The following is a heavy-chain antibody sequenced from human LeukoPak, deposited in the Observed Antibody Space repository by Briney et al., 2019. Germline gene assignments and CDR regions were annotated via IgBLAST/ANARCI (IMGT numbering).Heavy chain of an antibody. Sequence: GGSLRLSCAASGFTFSGYPIHWVRQAPGKGLEWVAVISYDGSNKYYADSVKGRFTISRDNSKNTLYLQMNSLRAEDTAVYYCARDFGGSRDYWGQGTLVTVSS. V-gene: IGHV3-30-3*01. CDR2: ISYDGSNK. J-gene: IGHJ4*02. CDR1: GFTFSGYP. CDR3: ARDFGGSRDY. D-gene: IGHD3-10*01.